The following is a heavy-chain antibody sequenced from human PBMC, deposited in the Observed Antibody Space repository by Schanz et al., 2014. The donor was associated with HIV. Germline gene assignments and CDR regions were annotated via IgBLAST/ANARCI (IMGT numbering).Heavy chain of an antibody. V-gene: IGHV3-30*18. CDR1: GFSFSYA. J-gene: IGHJ4*02. CDR3: AKSSFCNGDCVGYYFDL. D-gene: IGHD2-21*02. Sequence: QVQLVESGGGVVHPGMSLRLSCATSGFSFSYAMHWFRQAPGKGLEWVAVTSYDVSNKFYADSVKGRFTISRDNSKNTLYLQMNSLTAEDTAVYYCAKSSFCNGDCVGYYFDLWGQGALVTVSS. CDR2: TSYDVSNK.